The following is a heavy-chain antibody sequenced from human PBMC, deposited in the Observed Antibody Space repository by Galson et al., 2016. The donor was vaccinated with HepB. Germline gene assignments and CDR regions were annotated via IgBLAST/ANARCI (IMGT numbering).Heavy chain of an antibody. D-gene: IGHD3-10*01. Sequence: SLRLSCAASGFTFCSYAMHWVRKAPGKGLEWVSVISYAGSYESYAGAVKGRFTISRDNFKNTLYLHLNSLRAEETAVYYCARAVHGSGSYWDKWGQGTLVAVSS. J-gene: IGHJ4*02. V-gene: IGHV3-30*04. CDR1: GFTFCSYA. CDR2: ISYAGSYE. CDR3: ARAVHGSGSYWDK.